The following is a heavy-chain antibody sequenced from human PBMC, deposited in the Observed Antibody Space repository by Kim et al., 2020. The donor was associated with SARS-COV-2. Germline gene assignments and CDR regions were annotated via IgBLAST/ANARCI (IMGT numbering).Heavy chain of an antibody. CDR1: GGTFSSYA. V-gene: IGHV1-69*13. Sequence: SGKVSCKASGGTFSSYAISWVRQAPGQGLEWMGGIIPIFGTANYAQKFQGRVTITADESTSTAYMELSSLRSEDTAVYYCARGSYVYYYGSGSYYNSYFDFWGQGTLVTVSS. J-gene: IGHJ4*02. CDR2: IIPIFGTA. CDR3: ARGSYVYYYGSGSYYNSYFDF. D-gene: IGHD3-10*01.